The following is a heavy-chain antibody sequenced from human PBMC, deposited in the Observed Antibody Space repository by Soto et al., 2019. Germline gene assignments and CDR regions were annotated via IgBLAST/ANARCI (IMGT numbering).Heavy chain of an antibody. CDR2: ISGSGGST. CDR1: GFTFSSYA. V-gene: IGHV3-23*01. Sequence: GGSLRLSCAASGFTFSSYAMSWVRQAPGKGLEWVSAISGSGGSTYYADSVKGLFTISRDNSKNTQYLQMNSLRAEDTAVYYCAKESVGLHKDLKPESYYYYYYGMDVWGQGTTVTVSS. CDR3: AKESVGLHKDLKPESYYYYYYGMDV. J-gene: IGHJ6*02. D-gene: IGHD1-26*01.